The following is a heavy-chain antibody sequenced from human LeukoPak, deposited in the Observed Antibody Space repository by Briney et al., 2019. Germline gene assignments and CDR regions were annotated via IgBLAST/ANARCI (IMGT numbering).Heavy chain of an antibody. J-gene: IGHJ6*03. CDR3: ARDIGLWFGESYYYYYYMDV. V-gene: IGHV4-4*07. CDR1: GAAISSYF. Sequence: SETLSLTCTFSGAAISSYFWSWIRQPAGRGMEWIGRIYTSGTTNYNPSLKSRVTISVDTSKNQFSLKLSSVTAADTAVYYCARDIGLWFGESYYYYYYMDVWGKGTTVTVSS. CDR2: IYTSGTT. D-gene: IGHD3-10*01.